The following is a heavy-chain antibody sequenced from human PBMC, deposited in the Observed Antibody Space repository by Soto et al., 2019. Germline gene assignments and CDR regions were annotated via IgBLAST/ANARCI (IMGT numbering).Heavy chain of an antibody. D-gene: IGHD3-22*01. CDR2: IYYSGST. J-gene: IGHJ4*02. Sequence: SETLSLTCTVSGGSISSGDYYWSWIRQPPGKGLEWIGNIYYSGSTYYNPSLKSRVTISVDTSKNQFSLKLTSVTAADTAVYYCARVRRYYDSSGYYYFSNFHYWGQGTLVTVSS. CDR3: ARVRRYYDSSGYYYFSNFHY. CDR1: GGSISSGDYY. V-gene: IGHV4-30-4*01.